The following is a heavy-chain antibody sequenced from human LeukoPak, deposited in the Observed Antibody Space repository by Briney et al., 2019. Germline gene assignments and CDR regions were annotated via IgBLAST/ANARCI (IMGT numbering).Heavy chain of an antibody. J-gene: IGHJ3*02. CDR3: AKEYDSSGYYYNPFRAFDI. D-gene: IGHD3-22*01. CDR1: GFTFSSYW. Sequence: GGSLRLSCAASGFTFSSYWMHWVRQAPGKGLVWVSRINSDGSSTSYADSVKGRFTISRDNAKNTLYLQMNSLRAEDTAVYYCAKEYDSSGYYYNPFRAFDIWGQGTMVTVSS. CDR2: INSDGSST. V-gene: IGHV3-74*01.